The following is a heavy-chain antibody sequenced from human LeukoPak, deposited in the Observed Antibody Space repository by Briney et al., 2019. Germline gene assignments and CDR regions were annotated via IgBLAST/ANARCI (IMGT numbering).Heavy chain of an antibody. CDR2: IYYSWST. CDR3: ARVNITVAVGIFDY. Sequence: SETLSLTCTVSGDSISNYYWSWIRQPPGKGLEWIEYIYYSWSTSYNPSLTSRVTISLDTSKNQFSLKLSSVTAADTAVYYCARVNITVAVGIFDYWGQGTLVTVSS. D-gene: IGHD6-19*01. J-gene: IGHJ4*02. V-gene: IGHV4-59*01. CDR1: GDSISNYY.